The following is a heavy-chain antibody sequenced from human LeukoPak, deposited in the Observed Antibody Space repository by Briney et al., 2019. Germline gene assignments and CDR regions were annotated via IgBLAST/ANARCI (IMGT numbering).Heavy chain of an antibody. Sequence: GGYLRLSCAASGFTFSDYYMSWIRQAPGKGLEWVSYISSSGSTIYYADSVKGRFTISRDNAKNSLYLQMNSLRAEDTAVYYCARAHYYDSSGYPNPFDYWGQGTLVTVSS. CDR1: GFTFSDYY. CDR2: ISSSGSTI. V-gene: IGHV3-11*04. D-gene: IGHD3-22*01. J-gene: IGHJ4*02. CDR3: ARAHYYDSSGYPNPFDY.